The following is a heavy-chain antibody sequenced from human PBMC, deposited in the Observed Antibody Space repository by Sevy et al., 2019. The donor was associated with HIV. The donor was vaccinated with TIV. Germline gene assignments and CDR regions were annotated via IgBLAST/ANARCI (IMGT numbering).Heavy chain of an antibody. CDR2: IYYTTST. J-gene: IGHJ5*02. Sequence: SETLSLTCSVSGVSITSGLYYWGWIRQHPGKGLEWIGNIYYTTSTDYNPSLDSRVTISVDTSKNLLSLKLGSVTAADTAVYYCARVLVNRPGWFDPWGQGTRVTVSS. CDR3: ARVLVNRPGWFDP. V-gene: IGHV4-31*03. D-gene: IGHD6-6*01. CDR1: GVSITSGLYY.